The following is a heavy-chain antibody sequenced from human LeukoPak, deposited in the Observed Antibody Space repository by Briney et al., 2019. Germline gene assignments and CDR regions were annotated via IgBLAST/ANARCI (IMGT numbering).Heavy chain of an antibody. CDR3: ARRTYYDSLDI. CDR2: IYTSGST. D-gene: IGHD3-3*01. Sequence: SETLSLTCTVSGDSISSGDYFWSWIRQPAGKGLEWIGRIYTSGSTNYNPSLKSRVTISVDTSKNQFSLKLSSVTAADTAVYYCARRTYYDSLDIWGQGTMVTVSS. V-gene: IGHV4-61*02. J-gene: IGHJ3*02. CDR1: GDSISSGDYF.